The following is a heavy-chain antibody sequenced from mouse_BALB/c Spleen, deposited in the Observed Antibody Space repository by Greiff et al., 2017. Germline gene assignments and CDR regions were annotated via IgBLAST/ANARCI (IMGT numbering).Heavy chain of an antibody. D-gene: IGHD6-1*01. V-gene: IGHV5-9-3*01. J-gene: IGHJ4*01. Sequence: EVQLVESGGGLVKPGGSLKLSCAASGFTFSSYAMSWVRQTPEKRLEWVATISSGGSYTYYPDSVKGRFTISRDNAKNTLYLQMSSLRSEDTAMYYCARHSHYAMDYWGQGTSVTVSS. CDR3: ARHSHYAMDY. CDR2: ISSGGSYT. CDR1: GFTFSSYA.